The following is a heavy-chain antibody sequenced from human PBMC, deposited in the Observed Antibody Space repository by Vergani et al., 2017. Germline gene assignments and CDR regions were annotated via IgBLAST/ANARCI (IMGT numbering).Heavy chain of an antibody. CDR2: IYPGDSDT. J-gene: IGHJ4*02. Sequence: EVQLVQSGAEVKKPGESLKISCKGSGYSFTSYWIGWVRQMPGKGLEWMGIIYPGDSDTRYSPSFQGQVTISADKSIRTAYLQWSSLKDSDTAMYYCARHPPDYYDSSGYYFDYFDYWGQGTLVTVSS. CDR3: ARHPPDYYDSSGYYFDYFDY. V-gene: IGHV5-51*01. CDR1: GYSFTSYW. D-gene: IGHD3-22*01.